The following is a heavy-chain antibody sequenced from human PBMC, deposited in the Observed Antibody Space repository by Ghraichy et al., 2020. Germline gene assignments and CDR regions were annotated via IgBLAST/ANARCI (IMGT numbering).Heavy chain of an antibody. CDR1: GGSISSSSYY. D-gene: IGHD3-9*01. V-gene: IGHV4-39*01. CDR2: IYYSGST. Sequence: SETLSLTCTVSGGSISSSSYYWGWIRQPPGKGLEWIGSIYYSGSTYYNPSLKSRVTISVDTSKNQFSLKLSSVTAADTAVYYCARNADYDILTGYLHDAFDIWGQGTMVTVSS. J-gene: IGHJ3*02. CDR3: ARNADYDILTGYLHDAFDI.